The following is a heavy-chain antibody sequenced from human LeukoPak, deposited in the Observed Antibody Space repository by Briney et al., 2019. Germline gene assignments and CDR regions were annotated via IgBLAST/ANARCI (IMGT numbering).Heavy chain of an antibody. CDR3: ARGEPNWFDP. Sequence: GASVKVSCKASGYSFTSYGITWVRQAPGQGLEWMGWISAYSGSTNYAQMFQGRVTMTTDTSTSTAYMEVRSLRSEDTAVYYCARGEPNWFDPWGQGTLVTVSS. CDR1: GYSFTSYG. CDR2: ISAYSGST. V-gene: IGHV1-18*01. J-gene: IGHJ5*02.